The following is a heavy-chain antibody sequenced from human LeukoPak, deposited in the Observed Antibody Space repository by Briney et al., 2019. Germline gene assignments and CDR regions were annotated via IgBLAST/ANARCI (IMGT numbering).Heavy chain of an antibody. Sequence: QTGGSLRPSCAASGFTFSPYWMSWARQDPRKGMEWVANIKPDGAEATYVDSVKGRLSISRDNAKNSMYLQMNSLRTKDTSMYYCARDVLVGSVGSCYVYWGQGTLVTVSS. V-gene: IGHV3-7*01. D-gene: IGHD2-15*01. CDR2: IKPDGAEA. CDR3: ARDVLVGSVGSCYVY. J-gene: IGHJ4*02. CDR1: GFTFSPYW.